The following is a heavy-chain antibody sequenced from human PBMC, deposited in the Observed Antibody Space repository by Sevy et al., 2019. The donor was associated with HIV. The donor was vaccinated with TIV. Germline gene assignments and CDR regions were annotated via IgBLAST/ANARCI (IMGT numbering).Heavy chain of an antibody. J-gene: IGHJ4*02. CDR3: AREGCTKPHDY. Sequence: GGSLRLSCAASGFTFSKYSMSWVRQPPGKGLEWVSTLSFGCGEINYADSVKGRFNISSDNSKGSVYLQMNNLRPEDTAVYYCAREGCTKPHDYWGQGTLVTVSS. D-gene: IGHD2-8*01. V-gene: IGHV3-23*01. CDR2: LSFGCGEI. CDR1: GFTFSKYS.